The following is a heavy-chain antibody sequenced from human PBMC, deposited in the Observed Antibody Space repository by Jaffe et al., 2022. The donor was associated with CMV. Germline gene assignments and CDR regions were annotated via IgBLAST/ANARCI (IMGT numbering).Heavy chain of an antibody. CDR2: IYYSGST. V-gene: IGHV4-39*01. CDR3: ARQGGIAVAGPSNPFDY. CDR1: GGSISSSSYY. D-gene: IGHD6-19*01. J-gene: IGHJ4*02. Sequence: QLQLQESGPGLVKPSETLSLTCTVSGGSISSSSYYWGWIRQPPGKGLEWIGSIYYSGSTYYNPSLKSRVTISVDTSKNQFSLKLSSVTAADTAVYYCARQGGIAVAGPSNPFDYWGQGTLVTVSS.